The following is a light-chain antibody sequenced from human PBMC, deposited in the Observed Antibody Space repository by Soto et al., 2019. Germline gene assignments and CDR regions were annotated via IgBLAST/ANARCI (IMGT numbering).Light chain of an antibody. CDR3: LLSYSAAHVV. CDR1: TGAVPSGHY. J-gene: IGLJ2*01. Sequence: QAVVTQEPSLTVSPGGTVTLTCGSSTGAVPSGHYPYWFQQKPGQAPRTLIYDTSNKHSWTPARFSGSLLGGKAALTLSGAQPEDEAEYYCLLSYSAAHVVFGGGTKLTVL. V-gene: IGLV7-46*01. CDR2: DTS.